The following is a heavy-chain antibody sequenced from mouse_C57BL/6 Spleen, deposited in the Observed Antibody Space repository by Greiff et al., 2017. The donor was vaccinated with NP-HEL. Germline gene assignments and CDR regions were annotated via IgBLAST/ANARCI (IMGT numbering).Heavy chain of an antibody. Sequence: EVKLVESGGGLVQPKGSLKLSCAASGFSFNTYAMNWVRQAPGKGLEWVARIRSKSNNYATYYADSVKDRFTISRDDSESMLYLQMNNLKTEDTAMYYCVAPFYYDYDGYAMDYWGQGTSVTVSS. CDR1: GFSFNTYA. CDR3: VAPFYYDYDGYAMDY. J-gene: IGHJ4*01. D-gene: IGHD2-4*01. CDR2: IRSKSNNYAT. V-gene: IGHV10-1*01.